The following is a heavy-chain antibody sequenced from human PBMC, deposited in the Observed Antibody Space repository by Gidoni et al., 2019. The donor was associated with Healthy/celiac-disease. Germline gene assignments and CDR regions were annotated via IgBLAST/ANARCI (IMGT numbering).Heavy chain of an antibody. CDR2: MKPNSGNT. CDR1: GYTVPSYA. CDR3: ARGRRYYDSSGYIYYYYGMDV. J-gene: IGHJ6*02. Sequence: QVQLVQSGAEVKKPGGSVKVSCKASGYTVPSYAINWVRQATGQGLEWMGWMKPNSGNTGYAQKFQGRVTMTRNTSISTAYMELSSLRSEDTAVYYCARGRRYYDSSGYIYYYYGMDVWGQGTTVTVSS. D-gene: IGHD3-22*01. V-gene: IGHV1-8*01.